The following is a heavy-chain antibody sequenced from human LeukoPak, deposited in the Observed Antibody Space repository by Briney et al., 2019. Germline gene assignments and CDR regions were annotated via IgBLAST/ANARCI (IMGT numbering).Heavy chain of an antibody. CDR1: GFTFSSYW. J-gene: IGHJ4*02. D-gene: IGHD7-27*01. CDR3: ARDPAGPELGIFFDY. CDR2: IKQDGSEK. Sequence: QPGGSLRLSCAASGFTFSSYWMSWVRQAPGKGLEWVANIKQDGSEKYYVDSVKGRFTISRDNAKNSLYLQMNSLRAEDTAVSYCARDPAGPELGIFFDYWGQGTLVTVSS. V-gene: IGHV3-7*01.